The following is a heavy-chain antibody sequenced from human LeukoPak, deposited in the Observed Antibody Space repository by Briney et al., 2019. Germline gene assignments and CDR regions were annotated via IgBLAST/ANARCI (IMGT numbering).Heavy chain of an antibody. V-gene: IGHV4-38-2*01. D-gene: IGHD3-22*01. CDR1: GYSISSGYY. CDR2: IYHSGST. J-gene: IGHJ4*02. CDR3: ARGSWIVANY. Sequence: SETLSLTCAVSGYSISSGYYWGWIRQPPGKGLEWVGSIYHSGSTYYNPSLKSRVTISVDTSKNQFSLKLSSVTAADTAVYYCARGSWIVANYWGQGTLVTVSS.